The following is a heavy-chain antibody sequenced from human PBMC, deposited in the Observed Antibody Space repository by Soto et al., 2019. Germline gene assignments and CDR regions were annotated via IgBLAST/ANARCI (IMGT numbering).Heavy chain of an antibody. CDR1: GFTFSSYA. CDR2: ISYDGSNK. Sequence: GGSLRLSCAASGFTFSSYAMHWVRQAPGKGLEWVAVISYDGSNKYYADSVKGRFTISRDNSKNTLYLQMNSLRAEDTAVYYCARDREIPARGNYYYYGMDVWGQGTTVTVSS. V-gene: IGHV3-30-3*01. D-gene: IGHD1-26*01. CDR3: ARDREIPARGNYYYYGMDV. J-gene: IGHJ6*02.